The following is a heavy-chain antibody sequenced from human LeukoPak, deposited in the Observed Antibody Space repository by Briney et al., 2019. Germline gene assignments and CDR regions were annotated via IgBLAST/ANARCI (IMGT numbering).Heavy chain of an antibody. V-gene: IGHV4-31*03. J-gene: IGHJ3*02. CDR3: ARANYRGDAFDI. CDR2: IYYSGST. D-gene: IGHD3-10*01. CDR1: GGSISSGGYY. Sequence: SETLSLTCTVSGGSISSGGYYWSWIRQHPGKGLEWIGYIYYSGSTYYNPSLKSRVTISVDTSKNQISLKLSSVTAADTAVYYCARANYRGDAFDIWGQGTMVTVSS.